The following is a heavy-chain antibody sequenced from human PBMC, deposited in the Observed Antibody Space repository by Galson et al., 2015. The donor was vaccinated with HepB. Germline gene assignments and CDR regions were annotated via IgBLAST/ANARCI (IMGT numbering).Heavy chain of an antibody. Sequence: SLRLSCAASGFTFDDYSMHWVRQAPGKGLEWVSGITWQSATVGYADSVKGRFSISRDNAKNSLYLQLNSLRAEDTALYYCAKDIVIKGGQWDGFDTWGQGTVVTVSS. CDR2: ITWQSATV. J-gene: IGHJ3*02. V-gene: IGHV3-9*01. CDR3: AKDIVIKGGQWDGFDT. D-gene: IGHD1-26*01. CDR1: GFTFDDYS.